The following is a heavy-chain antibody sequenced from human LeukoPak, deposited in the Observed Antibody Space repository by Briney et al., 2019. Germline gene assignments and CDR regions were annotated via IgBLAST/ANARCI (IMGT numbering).Heavy chain of an antibody. Sequence: SETLSLTCAVYGGSFSGYYWSWIRQPPGKGLEWIGEINHSGSTNYNPSLKSRVTISVDTSKNRFSLKLSSVTAADTAVYYCAGYCTNGVCYAGVDYWGQGTLVTVSS. CDR2: INHSGST. D-gene: IGHD2-8*01. V-gene: IGHV4-34*01. J-gene: IGHJ4*02. CDR3: AGYCTNGVCYAGVDY. CDR1: GGSFSGYY.